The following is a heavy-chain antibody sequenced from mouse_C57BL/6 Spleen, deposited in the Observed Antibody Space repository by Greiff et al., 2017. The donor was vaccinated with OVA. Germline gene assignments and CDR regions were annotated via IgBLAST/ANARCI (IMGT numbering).Heavy chain of an antibody. CDR3: ARTAQAYAMDY. D-gene: IGHD3-2*02. CDR2: IYPSDSET. CDR1: GYTFTSYW. J-gene: IGHJ4*01. V-gene: IGHV1-61*01. Sequence: QVQLQQPGAELVRPGSSVKLSCKASGYTFTSYWMDWVKQRPGQGLEWIGNIYPSDSETHYNQKFKDKATLTVDKSSSTAYMQLSSLTSEDSAVYYCARTAQAYAMDYWGQGTSVTVSS.